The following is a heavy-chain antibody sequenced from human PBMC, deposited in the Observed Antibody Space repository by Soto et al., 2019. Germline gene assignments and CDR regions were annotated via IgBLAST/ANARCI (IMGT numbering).Heavy chain of an antibody. V-gene: IGHV6-1*01. CDR1: GYSVSSNSAA. D-gene: IGHD3-16*02. CDR2: TYYRSKWYN. CDR3: AREDHRGELSFPDAFDI. J-gene: IGHJ3*02. Sequence: PSQTLSLTCAISGYSVSSNSAAWNWIRQSPSRGLEWLGRTYYRSKWYNDYAVSVKSRITINPDTSKNQFSLQLNSVTPEDTAVYYCAREDHRGELSFPDAFDIWGQGTMVTVSS.